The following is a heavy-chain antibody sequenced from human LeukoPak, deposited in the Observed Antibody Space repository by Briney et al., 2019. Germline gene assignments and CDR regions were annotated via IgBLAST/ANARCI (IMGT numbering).Heavy chain of an antibody. D-gene: IGHD3-16*01. Sequence: ASVKVSCKASGYKFIDDYMHWVRQAPGQGLEFMGWINPDSGFTNYAQKFKGRVTTTRDTSISTAYLEVRSLTSDDTAVYYCAPTAEAYTSWWKVWGQGTLVTVSS. V-gene: IGHV1-2*02. CDR3: APTAEAYTSWWKV. CDR2: INPDSGFT. CDR1: GYKFIDDY. J-gene: IGHJ4*02.